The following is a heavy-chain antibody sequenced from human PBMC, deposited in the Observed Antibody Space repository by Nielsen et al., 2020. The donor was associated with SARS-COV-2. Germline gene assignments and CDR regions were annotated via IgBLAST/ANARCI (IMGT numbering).Heavy chain of an antibody. Sequence: GESLKISCEASGFSFSNYGMHWVRQTPGKGLEWVAVISYDGINKYYADSVKGRFTISRDNTKNTVYLQMNSLRAEDTAVYYCARLRDDGYYFDTGPFDYWGQGTPVNVSS. J-gene: IGHJ4*02. D-gene: IGHD2/OR15-2a*01. CDR1: GFSFSNYG. CDR2: ISYDGINK. CDR3: ARLRDDGYYFDTGPFDY. V-gene: IGHV3-30*03.